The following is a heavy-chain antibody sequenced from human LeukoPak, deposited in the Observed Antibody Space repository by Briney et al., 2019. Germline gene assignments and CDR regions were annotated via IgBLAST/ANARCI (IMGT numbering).Heavy chain of an antibody. CDR3: AKDKVGATFFDY. CDR2: ISGSGGST. J-gene: IGHJ4*02. Sequence: GGSLRLSCAASGFTFSSYAMHWVRQAPGKGLEWVSAISGSGGSTYYADSVKGRFTISRDNSKNTLYLQMNSLRAEDTAVYYCAKDKVGATFFDYWGQGTLVTVSS. CDR1: GFTFSSYA. V-gene: IGHV3-23*01. D-gene: IGHD1-26*01.